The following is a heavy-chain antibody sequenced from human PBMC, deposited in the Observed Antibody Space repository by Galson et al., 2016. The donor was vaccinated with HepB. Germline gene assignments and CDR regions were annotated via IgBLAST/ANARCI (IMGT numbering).Heavy chain of an antibody. V-gene: IGHV3-15*01. CDR2: IKSEADGGTA. CDR3: ITSSYYDSGGYYFDY. CDR1: GFTFSHAW. J-gene: IGHJ4*02. Sequence: SLRLSCAASGFTFSHAWMTWVRQAPGKGLEWVGRIKSEADGGTADYAAPAKGRFIISRDDSKNNLYVQMNSLKIEDTAVYYCITSSYYDSGGYYFDYWGQGTLVTVSS. D-gene: IGHD3-10*01.